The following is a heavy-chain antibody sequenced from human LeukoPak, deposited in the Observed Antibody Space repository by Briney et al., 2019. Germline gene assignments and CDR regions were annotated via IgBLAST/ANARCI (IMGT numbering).Heavy chain of an antibody. CDR3: ARDRYDSSGYLSPFDY. V-gene: IGHV3-7*01. CDR2: IKQDGSEK. D-gene: IGHD3-22*01. Sequence: GGSLRLSCAASGFSFSSYRMSWVRQAPGKGLEWVANIKQDGSEKYYVDSVKGRFTISRDNAKNALYLQMNSLRAEDTAVYYCARDRYDSSGYLSPFDYWGQGTLVTVSS. J-gene: IGHJ4*02. CDR1: GFSFSSYR.